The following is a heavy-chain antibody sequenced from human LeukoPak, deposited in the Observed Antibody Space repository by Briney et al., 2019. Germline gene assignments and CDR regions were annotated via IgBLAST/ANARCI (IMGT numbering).Heavy chain of an antibody. CDR3: AIVVVPAAIHWYFDL. CDR1: GGTFSSYA. Sequence: GASVKVSCKASGGTFSSYAISWVRQAPGQGLEWMGRIIPILGIANYAQKFQGRVTITADKSTSTAYMELSSLRSEDTAVYYCAIVVVPAAIHWYFDLWGRGTLVTVSS. J-gene: IGHJ2*01. V-gene: IGHV1-69*04. D-gene: IGHD2-2*01. CDR2: IIPILGIA.